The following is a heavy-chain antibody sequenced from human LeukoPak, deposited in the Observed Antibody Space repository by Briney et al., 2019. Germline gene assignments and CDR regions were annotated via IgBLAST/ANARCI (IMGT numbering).Heavy chain of an antibody. D-gene: IGHD3-10*01. J-gene: IGHJ6*04. Sequence: GGSLRLSCSASGFTLSSYAMHWVRQAPGKGLEYVSAISSNGGSTYYADSVKGRFTISRDNSKNTLYLQMSSLRAEDTAVYYCVKGKLLWFRELFPYGMDVWGKGTTVTVSS. V-gene: IGHV3-64D*06. CDR3: VKGKLLWFRELFPYGMDV. CDR2: ISSNGGST. CDR1: GFTLSSYA.